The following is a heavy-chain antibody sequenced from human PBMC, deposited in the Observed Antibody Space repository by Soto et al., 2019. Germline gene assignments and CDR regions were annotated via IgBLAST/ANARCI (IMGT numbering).Heavy chain of an antibody. CDR2: IYYSGST. D-gene: IGHD2-2*01. Sequence: AESLSLTCTVSGGSISSSSYYWGWIRQPPGKGLEWIGSIYYSGSTYYNPSLKSRVTISVDTSKNQFSLKLSSVTAPDTAVYYCARYSIVVVPAAPRDYFDYWGQGTLVTVSS. J-gene: IGHJ4*02. CDR1: GGSISSSSYY. V-gene: IGHV4-39*01. CDR3: ARYSIVVVPAAPRDYFDY.